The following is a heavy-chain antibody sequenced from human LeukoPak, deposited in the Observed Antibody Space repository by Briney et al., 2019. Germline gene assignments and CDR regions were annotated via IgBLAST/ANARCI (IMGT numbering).Heavy chain of an antibody. Sequence: SETLSLTCAVYGGSFSGYYWSWIRQPPGKGLEWIGEINHSGSTNYNPSLKSRVTISVDTSKNQFSLKLSSVTAADTAVYYCARAHYGWGSYRPFDYWGQGTLVTVSS. CDR2: INHSGST. V-gene: IGHV4-34*01. J-gene: IGHJ4*02. D-gene: IGHD3-16*02. CDR1: GGSFSGYY. CDR3: ARAHYGWGSYRPFDY.